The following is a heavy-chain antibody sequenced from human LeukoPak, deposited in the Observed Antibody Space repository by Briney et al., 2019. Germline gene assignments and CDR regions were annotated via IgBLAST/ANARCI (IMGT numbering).Heavy chain of an antibody. J-gene: IGHJ4*02. CDR3: AREGDYDYVWGSYPWGY. Sequence: SETLSLTCAVYGGSFSGYYWSWIRQPPGKGLEWIGEINHSGSTNYNPSLKSRVTISVDTSKNQFSLKLSSVTAADTAVYCCAREGDYDYVWGSYPWGYWGQGTLVTVSS. CDR1: GGSFSGYY. CDR2: INHSGST. D-gene: IGHD3-16*02. V-gene: IGHV4-34*01.